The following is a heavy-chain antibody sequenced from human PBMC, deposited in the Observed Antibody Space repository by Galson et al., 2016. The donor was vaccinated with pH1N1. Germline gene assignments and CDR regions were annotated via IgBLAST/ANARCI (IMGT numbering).Heavy chain of an antibody. J-gene: IGHJ4*02. CDR3: AGHLFSASESPFEY. V-gene: IGHV3-7*01. CDR1: GFTFSHYW. CDR2: IKENGSEK. Sequence: SLRLSCAASGFTFSHYWMSWVRQAPGKGLEWVANIKENGSEKYYLDSVKGRFTISRDNAKHSVSLQLDSLRAEDTAVYYCAGHLFSASESPFEYWCQGALVTVSS. D-gene: IGHD3-16*01.